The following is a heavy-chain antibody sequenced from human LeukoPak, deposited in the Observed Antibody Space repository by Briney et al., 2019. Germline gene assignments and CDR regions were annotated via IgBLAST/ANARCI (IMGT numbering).Heavy chain of an antibody. V-gene: IGHV1-69*13. CDR3: AREATFGGVSYGNYYYYGMDV. D-gene: IGHD3-16*01. J-gene: IGHJ6*02. CDR1: GGTFSSYA. Sequence: ASVKVSCKASGGTFSSYAISWVRQAPGQGLEWMGEIIPIFGTANYAQKFQGRVTITADESTSTAYMELSSLRSEDTAVYYCAREATFGGVSYGNYYYYGMDVWGQGTTVTVSS. CDR2: IIPIFGTA.